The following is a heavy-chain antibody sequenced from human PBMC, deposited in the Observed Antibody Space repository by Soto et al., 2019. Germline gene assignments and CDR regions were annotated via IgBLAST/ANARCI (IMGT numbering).Heavy chain of an antibody. CDR2: RYYNGNI. CDR1: GGSISNYY. J-gene: IGHJ5*02. D-gene: IGHD3-16*01. V-gene: IGHV4-59*01. CDR3: ASGGNWFDP. Sequence: PSETLSLTCNVSGGSISNYYWTWVRQSPEKGLEWIGYRYYNGNINYNPSLKSRVTISIDTSKNQFSLTLKSVTAADTAVYYCASGGNWFDPWGQGVLVTAPQ.